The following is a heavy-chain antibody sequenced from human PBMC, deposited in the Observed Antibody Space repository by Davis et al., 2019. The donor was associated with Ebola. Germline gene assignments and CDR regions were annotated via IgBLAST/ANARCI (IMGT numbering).Heavy chain of an antibody. J-gene: IGHJ3*01. D-gene: IGHD1-26*01. CDR3: AKDTSNIWFDV. V-gene: IGHV3-23*01. Sequence: GESLKISCAASGFIFSSYVMSWVRQAPGKGLEWVSTLGTSADTYYAESVKGRFTISRDNSKNTLYLQMNGLRVEDTAIYYCAKDTSNIWFDVWGQGTMGTVSS. CDR1: GFIFSSYV. CDR2: LGTSADT.